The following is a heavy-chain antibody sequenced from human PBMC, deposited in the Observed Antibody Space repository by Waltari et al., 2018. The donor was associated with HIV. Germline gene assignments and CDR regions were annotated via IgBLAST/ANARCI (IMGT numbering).Heavy chain of an antibody. J-gene: IGHJ6*02. D-gene: IGHD4-17*01. Sequence: QVQLVQSGAEVKKPGSSVKVSCQASGGTISSYAISWVRPPPGHGLEWMGGIIPIFGTANYAQKFQGRVTITADESTSTAYMELSSLRSEDTAVYYCARDRATVTTTWGYYYGMDVWGQGTTVTVSS. V-gene: IGHV1-69*01. CDR2: IIPIFGTA. CDR3: ARDRATVTTTWGYYYGMDV. CDR1: GGTISSYA.